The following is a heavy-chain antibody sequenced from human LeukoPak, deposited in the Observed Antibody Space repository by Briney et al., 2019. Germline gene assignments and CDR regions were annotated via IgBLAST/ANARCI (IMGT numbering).Heavy chain of an antibody. CDR1: GFTFSSYG. Sequence: GGYLRLSCAASGFTFSSYGMHWVRQAPGKGLEWVAVISYDGSNKYYADSVKGRFTISRDNSKNTLYLQMNSLRAEDTAVYYCAKGARYDSSGYHPSFFDYWGQGTLVTVSS. CDR3: AKGARYDSSGYHPSFFDY. CDR2: ISYDGSNK. J-gene: IGHJ4*02. D-gene: IGHD3-22*01. V-gene: IGHV3-30*18.